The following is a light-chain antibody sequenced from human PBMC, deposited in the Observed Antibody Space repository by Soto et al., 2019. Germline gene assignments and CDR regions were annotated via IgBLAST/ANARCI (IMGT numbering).Light chain of an antibody. CDR1: SSNIGAGYD. Sequence: QAVVTQPPSVSGAPGQRVTISCTGSSSNIGAGYDVHWYQQLPGTAPKLLIYGNSNRPSGVPDRFSGSKSCTSASLAITGLQAEDEADYYCQSYDSSLSGSYVFGTGTKVTVL. CDR2: GNS. V-gene: IGLV1-40*01. J-gene: IGLJ1*01. CDR3: QSYDSSLSGSYV.